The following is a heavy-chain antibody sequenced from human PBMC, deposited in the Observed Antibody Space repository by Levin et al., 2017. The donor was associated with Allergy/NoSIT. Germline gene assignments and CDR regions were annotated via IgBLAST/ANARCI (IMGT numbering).Heavy chain of an antibody. Sequence: GGSLRLSCAASGFTFSSYWMSWVRQAPGKGLEWVANIKQDGSEKYYVDSVKGRFTISRDNAKNSLYLQMNSLRAEDTAVYYCARPGSGYSYGFSLWDYWGQGTLVTVSS. J-gene: IGHJ4*02. CDR2: IKQDGSEK. CDR3: ARPGSGYSYGFSLWDY. CDR1: GFTFSSYW. D-gene: IGHD5-18*01. V-gene: IGHV3-7*01.